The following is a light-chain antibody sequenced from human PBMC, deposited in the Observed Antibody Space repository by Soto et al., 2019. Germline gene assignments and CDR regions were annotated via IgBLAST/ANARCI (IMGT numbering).Light chain of an antibody. CDR2: VIS. J-gene: IGKJ5*01. V-gene: IGKV3-15*01. CDR1: QNFTSTY. CDR3: QQYSKWPIT. Sequence: LTQSPGTLSLSPGESSSLACSASQNFTSTYLALYQQHPGQPPRLLIYVISTRATGIPARFSGSGSGTEFSLTISSLQSEDFAVYYCQQYSKWPITFGQGTRLEI.